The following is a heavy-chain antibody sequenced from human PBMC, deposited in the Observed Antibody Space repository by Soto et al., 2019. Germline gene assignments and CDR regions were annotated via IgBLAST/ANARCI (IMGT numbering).Heavy chain of an antibody. CDR2: IKWSADII. CDR3: AKGKGLHTPIGYYYFGMDV. CDR1: GFSFDEFA. J-gene: IGHJ6*02. D-gene: IGHD2-15*01. V-gene: IGHV3-9*01. Sequence: EVQLAESGGGLVQPGGSLRLSCAAAGFSFDEFAMHWVRQVPGKGLEWVAGIKWSADIIGYVGSVKGRFTISRDNAKSSLYLQMNSLSPEDTGLYYCAKGKGLHTPIGYYYFGMDVWGLGTTVTVSS.